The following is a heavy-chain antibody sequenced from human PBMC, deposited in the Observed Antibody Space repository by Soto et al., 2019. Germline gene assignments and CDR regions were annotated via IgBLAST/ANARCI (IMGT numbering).Heavy chain of an antibody. D-gene: IGHD6-13*01. CDR3: ASWGSSSWYESDP. J-gene: IGHJ5*02. CDR2: ISSSGSTI. CDR1: VFTFSSYE. Sequence: GGSLRLSCAASVFTFSSYEMNWVRQAPGKGLEWVSYISSSGSTIYYADSVKGRFTISRDNAKNSLYLQMNSLRAEDTAVYYCASWGSSSWYESDPWGQGTLVTVSS. V-gene: IGHV3-48*03.